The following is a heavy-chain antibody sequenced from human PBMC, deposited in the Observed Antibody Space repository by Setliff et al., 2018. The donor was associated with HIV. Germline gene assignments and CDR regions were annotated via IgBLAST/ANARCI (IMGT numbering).Heavy chain of an antibody. CDR2: VYHSGST. Sequence: ASETLSLTCTVSGYSVNSDYLWCWIRQPPGKGLEWIGGVYHSGSTYYNPSLKGRVTISIDKSKNQFSLRLISVTAADTAVYYCAGGDSSMVSSFWGQGSLVTVSS. V-gene: IGHV4-38-2*02. D-gene: IGHD3-10*01. CDR1: GYSVNSDYL. CDR3: AGGDSSMVSSF. J-gene: IGHJ4*02.